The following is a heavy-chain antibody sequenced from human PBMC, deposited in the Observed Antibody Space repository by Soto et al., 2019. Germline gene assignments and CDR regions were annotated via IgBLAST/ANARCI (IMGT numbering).Heavy chain of an antibody. D-gene: IGHD1-1*01. CDR2: IYYSGST. V-gene: IGHV4-59*06. CDR1: GGSISSYY. CDR3: ARDKATGTALDY. J-gene: IGHJ4*02. Sequence: SETLSLTCTVSGGSISSYYWSWIRQHPGKGLEWIGYIYYSGSTYYNPSLKSRVTISVDTSKNQFSLKLSSVTAADTAVYYCARDKATGTALDYWGQGTLVTVSS.